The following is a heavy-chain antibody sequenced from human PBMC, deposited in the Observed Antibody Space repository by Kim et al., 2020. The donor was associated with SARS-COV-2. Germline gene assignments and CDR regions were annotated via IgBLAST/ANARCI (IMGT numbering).Heavy chain of an antibody. J-gene: IGHJ4*02. CDR1: GFTFSGSA. CDR3: TRHPPPIRTTVTSDDY. V-gene: IGHV3-73*01. Sequence: GGSLRLSCAASGFTFSGSAMHWVRQASGKGLEWVGRIRSKANRYATAYAASVKGRFTISRDDSKNTAYLQMNSLKTEDTAVYYCTRHPPPIRTTVTSDDYWGQGTLVTVSS. D-gene: IGHD4-17*01. CDR2: IRSKANRYAT.